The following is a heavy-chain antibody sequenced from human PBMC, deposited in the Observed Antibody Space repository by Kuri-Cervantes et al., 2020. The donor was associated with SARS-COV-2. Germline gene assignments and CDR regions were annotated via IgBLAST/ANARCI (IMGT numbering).Heavy chain of an antibody. CDR2: IYPGDSDT. CDR1: GYNFVNYW. D-gene: IGHD1-26*01. Sequence: GGSLRLSCKGSGYNFVNYWIGWVRQMPGKGLEWMGIIYPGDSDTRYSPSFQGQVTISADKSISTAYLQWSSLKASDTAMYYCASVGDSGNSAPDWWGQGTLVTVSS. CDR3: ASVGDSGNSAPDW. V-gene: IGHV5-51*01. J-gene: IGHJ4*02.